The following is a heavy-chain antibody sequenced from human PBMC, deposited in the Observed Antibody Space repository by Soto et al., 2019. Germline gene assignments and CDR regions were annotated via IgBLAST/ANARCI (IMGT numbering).Heavy chain of an antibody. CDR2: IKDGGST. CDR3: ARGQEGLVATH. Sequence: SETLSLTCTVSGGSISSGDYYWSWIRQPPGKGLEWIGEIKDGGSTNYSPSLRGRATISSDTSNNQFSLKLNSVTAADTAVYYCARGQEGLVATHWDQGALVTVS. CDR1: GGSISSGDYY. D-gene: IGHD5-12*01. V-gene: IGHV4-61*08. J-gene: IGHJ4*02.